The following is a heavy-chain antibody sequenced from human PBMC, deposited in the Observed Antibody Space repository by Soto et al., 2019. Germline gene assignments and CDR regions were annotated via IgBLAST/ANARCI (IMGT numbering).Heavy chain of an antibody. CDR3: ARVKFLRAFVSGGGLNCFDP. CDR2: VYHSGTT. D-gene: IGHD3-10*01. V-gene: IGHV4-30-4*01. J-gene: IGHJ5*02. CDR1: GASISNDDYY. Sequence: QVQLQESGPGLVKPSQTLSLTCTVSGASISNDDYYWSWIRQPPGKGLEWIGCVYHSGTTFYNPSRNSQLPISADTSIIPFSPKLTSVTPAQSAVYYSARVKFLRAFVSGGGLNCFDPWGQGTLVTVSS.